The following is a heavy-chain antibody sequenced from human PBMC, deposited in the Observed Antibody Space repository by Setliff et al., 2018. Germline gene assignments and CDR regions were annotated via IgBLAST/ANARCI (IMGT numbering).Heavy chain of an antibody. J-gene: IGHJ4*02. V-gene: IGHV4-38-2*01. CDR2: IFQSGIT. CDR3: ARVGGLLVATMPFDY. D-gene: IGHD5-12*01. Sequence: PSETLSLTCAVSGFSITNGYYWGWIRQSPGKQLEWIGNIFQSGITFYNPSLKSRVTISLDPSQNQFSLKLRSVTAADTAEYFCARVGGLLVATMPFDYWGPGTLVTVSS. CDR1: GFSITNGYY.